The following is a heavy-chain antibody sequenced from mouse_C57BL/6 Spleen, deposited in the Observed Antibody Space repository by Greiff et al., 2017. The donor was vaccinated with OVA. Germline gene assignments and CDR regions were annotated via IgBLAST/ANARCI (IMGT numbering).Heavy chain of an antibody. J-gene: IGHJ3*01. CDR2: IRSKSNNYAT. D-gene: IGHD1-1*01. Sequence: EVKLMESGGGLVQPKGSLKLSCAASGFSFNTYAMNWVRQAPGKGLEWVARIRSKSNNYATYYADSVKDRFTISRDDSESMLYLQMNNLKTEDTAMYYCVRHFYGSSSSGFAYWGQGTLVTVSA. CDR1: GFSFNTYA. CDR3: VRHFYGSSSSGFAY. V-gene: IGHV10-1*01.